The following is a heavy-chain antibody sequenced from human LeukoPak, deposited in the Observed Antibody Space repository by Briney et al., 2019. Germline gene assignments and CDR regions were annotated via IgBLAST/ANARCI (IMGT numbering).Heavy chain of an antibody. CDR2: ISPDSNYK. V-gene: IGHV3-21*01. CDR1: RFTFSTYS. Sequence: GGSLRLSCAASRFTFSTYSMNWLRLAPGKGLEWVSSISPDSNYKYYVDSVKGRFTISRDNAKNMLYLQMNSLRAEDTAVYYCARGGLFKYFFDYWGQGTPVTVSS. J-gene: IGHJ4*02. D-gene: IGHD2-15*01. CDR3: ARGGLFKYFFDY.